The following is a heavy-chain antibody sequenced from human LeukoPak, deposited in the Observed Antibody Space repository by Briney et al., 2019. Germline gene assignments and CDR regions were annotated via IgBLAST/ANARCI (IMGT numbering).Heavy chain of an antibody. D-gene: IGHD6-13*01. J-gene: IGHJ4*02. CDR3: AKQARYSSSWYMDY. CDR2: IRGSGGST. Sequence: HRGGSLRLSCAASGFTFSSYAMSWVRQAPGKGLEWVSAIRGSGGSTYYADSVKGRFTISRDNSKNTLYLQMNSLRAEDTAVYYCAKQARYSSSWYMDYWGQGALVTVSS. CDR1: GFTFSSYA. V-gene: IGHV3-23*01.